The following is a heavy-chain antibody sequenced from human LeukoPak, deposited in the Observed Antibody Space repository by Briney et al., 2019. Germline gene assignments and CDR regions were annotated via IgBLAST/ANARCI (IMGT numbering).Heavy chain of an antibody. Sequence: SETLSLTCSVSGGSISSLSYYWGWVRQPPGKGLEWIGSIYYGGRTYYNPSLMSRVTMPVDTSKNQFSLKLSSVTAADTAIYYCATSVTSSSGWYYGYWGQGSLVTVSS. CDR2: IYYGGRT. J-gene: IGHJ4*02. V-gene: IGHV4-39*01. D-gene: IGHD6-19*01. CDR3: ATSVTSSSGWYYGY. CDR1: GGSISSLSYY.